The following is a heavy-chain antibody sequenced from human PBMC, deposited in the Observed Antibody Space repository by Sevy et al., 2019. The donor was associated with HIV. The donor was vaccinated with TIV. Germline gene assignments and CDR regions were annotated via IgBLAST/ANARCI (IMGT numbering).Heavy chain of an antibody. V-gene: IGHV1-24*01. CDR2: FDPEDGET. Sequence: ASVKVSCKVSGYTLSQLSMHWVRQAPGKALEWMGTFDPEDGETIYAQKFQGRVTMTEDKSTDTAYMQLTSLRSEDTAVFYCAITKDYYDNSGYPFDYWGLGTLVTVSS. CDR1: GYTLSQLS. D-gene: IGHD3-22*01. J-gene: IGHJ4*02. CDR3: AITKDYYDNSGYPFDY.